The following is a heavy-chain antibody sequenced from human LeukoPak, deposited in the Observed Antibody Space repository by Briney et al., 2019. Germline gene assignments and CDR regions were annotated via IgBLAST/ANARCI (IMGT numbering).Heavy chain of an antibody. CDR1: GFTFSSYW. V-gene: IGHV3-7*01. J-gene: IGHJ4*02. Sequence: GGSLRLSCAASGFTFSSYWMSWVRQAPGKGLEWVANIKQDGSEKYYVDSVKGRFTISRDNAKNSLYLQMNSLRAGDTAVYYCARVSRGASSSSFDYWGQGTLVTVSS. CDR3: ARVSRGASSSSFDY. D-gene: IGHD6-6*01. CDR2: IKQDGSEK.